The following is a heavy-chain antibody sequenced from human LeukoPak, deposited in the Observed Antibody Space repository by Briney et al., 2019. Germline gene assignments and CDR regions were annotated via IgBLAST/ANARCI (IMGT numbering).Heavy chain of an antibody. CDR3: ATISGPGITTGSRTVDM. Sequence: ASVKVSCKASGYTFTSYYMHWVRQAPGQGLEWMGIINPSGGSTTYAQKFQGRVTMTRDTSTSTVYMELRSLRSEDTAVYYCATISGPGITTGSRTVDMWGLGTMVTVSS. J-gene: IGHJ3*02. CDR2: INPSGGST. V-gene: IGHV1-46*01. CDR1: GYTFTSYY. D-gene: IGHD6-13*01.